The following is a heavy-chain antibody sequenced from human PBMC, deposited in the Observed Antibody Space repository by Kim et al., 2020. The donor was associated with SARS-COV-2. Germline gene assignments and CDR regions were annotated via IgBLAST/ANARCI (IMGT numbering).Heavy chain of an antibody. Sequence: GGSLRLSCAASGFTFSNYWMHWVRQAPGKGLMWISLIAPDGTITTYADSVKGRFTVSRDNAKNTLYLQMNSLSAEDTAVYYCVRDGLKETPLDYWGQGTLVTVSS. CDR3: VRDGLKETPLDY. CDR1: GFTFSNYW. J-gene: IGHJ4*02. CDR2: IAPDGTIT. V-gene: IGHV3-74*01.